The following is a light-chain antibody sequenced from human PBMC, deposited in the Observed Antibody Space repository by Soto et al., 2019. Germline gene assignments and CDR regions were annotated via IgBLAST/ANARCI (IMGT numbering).Light chain of an antibody. Sequence: DIQWTESPSFMSASVGDRVTITCRASQGISSYLAWYQQKPGKAPKLLIYAASTLQSGVPSRFSGSGSGTEFTLTISSLQNEDFATYYCQQLNSYPLTFGQGTRLEIK. CDR3: QQLNSYPLT. J-gene: IGKJ5*01. CDR2: AAS. CDR1: QGISSY. V-gene: IGKV1-9*01.